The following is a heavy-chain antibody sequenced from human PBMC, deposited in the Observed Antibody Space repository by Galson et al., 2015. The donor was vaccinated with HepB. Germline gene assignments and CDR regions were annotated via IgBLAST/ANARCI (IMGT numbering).Heavy chain of an antibody. CDR1: GGTFSSYA. V-gene: IGHV1-69*13. J-gene: IGHJ4*02. Sequence: SVKVSCKASGGTFSSYAISWVRQAPGQGLEWMGGIIPIFGTANYAQKFQGRVTITADESTSTAYMELSSLRSEDTAVYYCARARVVVVAATLQSYYSDYWGQGTLVTVSS. CDR2: IIPIFGTA. D-gene: IGHD2-15*01. CDR3: ARARVVVVAATLQSYYSDY.